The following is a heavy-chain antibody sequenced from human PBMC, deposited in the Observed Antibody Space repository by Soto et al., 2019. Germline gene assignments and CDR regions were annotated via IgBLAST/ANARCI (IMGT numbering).Heavy chain of an antibody. CDR1: GYTFTSYW. V-gene: IGHV5-51*01. CDR2: IYPADSNT. J-gene: IGHJ6*02. CDR3: ARPFGMDV. Sequence: GESLKISCQGSGYTFTSYWIGWVRQMPGKGLEWVAIIYPADSNTRYSPSFRGQLTISADKSISTAYLQWSSLKASDTAIYYCARPFGMDVWGQGTTVTVS.